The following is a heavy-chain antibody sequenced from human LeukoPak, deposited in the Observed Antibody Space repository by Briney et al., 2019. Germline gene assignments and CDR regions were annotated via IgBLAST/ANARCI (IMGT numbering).Heavy chain of an antibody. V-gene: IGHV3-48*01. CDR3: ARSNWEAPDY. CDR1: GFTFSSYS. J-gene: IGHJ4*02. Sequence: GGSLRLSCAASGFTFSSYSMNWVRQAPGKGLEWVSYISSSSSTIYYADSVKGRFTISRDNSKNTLYLQMNSLRAEVTAVYYCARSNWEAPDYWGQGTLVTVSS. D-gene: IGHD1-26*01. CDR2: ISSSSSTI.